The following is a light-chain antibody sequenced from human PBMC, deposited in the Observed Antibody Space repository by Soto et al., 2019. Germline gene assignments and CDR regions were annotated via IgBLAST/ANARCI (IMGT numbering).Light chain of an antibody. V-gene: IGKV3-11*01. CDR1: QSVHTF. CDR3: KQRSDWPIT. J-gene: IGKJ5*01. CDR2: GAS. Sequence: EIVLTQSPDTLSLSPGEGASLSCRASQSVHTFLAWYQQKPGQPPRLLIYGASTRATGVPARFSGSGSGTDFTLTIRSLEPEEFAVDYCKQRSDWPITFGQGTRLDIK.